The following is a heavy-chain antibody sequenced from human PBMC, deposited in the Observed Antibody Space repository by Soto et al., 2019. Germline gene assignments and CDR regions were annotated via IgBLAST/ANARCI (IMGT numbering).Heavy chain of an antibody. CDR3: ARDDSSIWPNWFDP. CDR1: GFTFSDYY. CDR2: ISSSSSYT. J-gene: IGHJ5*02. D-gene: IGHD6-13*01. V-gene: IGHV3-11*06. Sequence: QVQLVESGGGLVKPGGSLRLSCAASGFTFSDYYMSWIRQAPGKGLEWVSYISSSSSYTNYADSVKGRFTISRDNAKNSLYLQMNSLRAEDTAVYYCARDDSSIWPNWFDPWGQGTLVTVSS.